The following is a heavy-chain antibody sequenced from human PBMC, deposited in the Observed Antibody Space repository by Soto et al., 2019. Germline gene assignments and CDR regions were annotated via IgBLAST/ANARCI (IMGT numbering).Heavy chain of an antibody. V-gene: IGHV1-69*06. CDR1: GGTFSSYA. CDR2: IIPIFGTA. CDR3: ARGSYYYDSSGSYRPYSYYYGMDV. J-gene: IGHJ6*02. Sequence: QVQLVQSGAEVKKPGSSVKVSCKASGGTFSSYAISWVRQAPGQGLEWMGGIIPIFGTANYAQKFQGRVTITADKSTSTAYLELSSLRSEDTAVYYCARGSYYYDSSGSYRPYSYYYGMDVWGQGTTVPVSS. D-gene: IGHD3-22*01.